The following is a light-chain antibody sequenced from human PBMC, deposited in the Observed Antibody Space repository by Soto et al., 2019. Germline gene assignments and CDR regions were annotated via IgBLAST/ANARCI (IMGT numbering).Light chain of an antibody. CDR1: QSVSSSY. CDR2: GAS. Sequence: EIVLTQSPGTLSLSPGERATLSCRASQSVSSSYLAWYQQKPGQAPRLLIYGASSRATGIPYRFSGSGSGTDFTLTISRLEPEEFAVYYCQQYGSSPPLTFGGGTKVEIK. CDR3: QQYGSSPPLT. J-gene: IGKJ4*01. V-gene: IGKV3-20*01.